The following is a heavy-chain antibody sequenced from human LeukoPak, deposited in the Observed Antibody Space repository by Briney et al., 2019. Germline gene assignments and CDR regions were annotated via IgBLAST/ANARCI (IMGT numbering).Heavy chain of an antibody. CDR2: IYSGGSI. J-gene: IGHJ4*02. D-gene: IGHD6-19*01. Sequence: GGSLRLSCAASGFTFSNYAMSWVRQAPGKGLEWVSVIYSGGSIYYADSVKGRFTISRDNSKNTLYLQMNSLRAEDTAVYYCAINSGIAVAALDYWGQGTLVTVSS. CDR3: AINSGIAVAALDY. V-gene: IGHV3-66*01. CDR1: GFTFSNYA.